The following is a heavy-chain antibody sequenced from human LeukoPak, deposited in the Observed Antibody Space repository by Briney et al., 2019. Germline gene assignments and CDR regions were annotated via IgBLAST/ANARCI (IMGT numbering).Heavy chain of an antibody. CDR2: ISGSGGST. Sequence: GGSLRLSCAASGFTFSSYAMSWVRQAPGKGLGWVSAISGSGGSTYYADSVKGRFTTSRDNSKNTLYLQMNSLRAEDTAVYYCAKALEGGSSDYWGQGTLVTVSS. V-gene: IGHV3-23*01. D-gene: IGHD3-16*01. J-gene: IGHJ4*02. CDR1: GFTFSSYA. CDR3: AKALEGGSSDY.